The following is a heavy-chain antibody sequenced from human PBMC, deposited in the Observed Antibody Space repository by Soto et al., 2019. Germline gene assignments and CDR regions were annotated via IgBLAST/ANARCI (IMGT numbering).Heavy chain of an antibody. Sequence: VRLLESGGGLVQRGGSQRLSCAASGFTFTSYVMSWVRQAPGKGLEWVAGISGGGSTAFYADSVKGRFTISRDNAKNTVVLQMDSLRAEDTAIYYCAKDSNKYSSSLRGRYFDYWGQGTLVTVSS. CDR1: GFTFTSYV. V-gene: IGHV3-23*01. CDR3: AKDSNKYSSSLRGRYFDY. CDR2: ISGGGSTA. D-gene: IGHD3-22*01. J-gene: IGHJ4*02.